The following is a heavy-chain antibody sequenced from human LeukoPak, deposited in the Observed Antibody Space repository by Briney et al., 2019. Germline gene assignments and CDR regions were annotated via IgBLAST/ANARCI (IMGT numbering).Heavy chain of an antibody. Sequence: ASVKVSCKASGYALTSSGITWVRQAPGQGLEWMGWFSTYSGNTNYAQGLQGRVSLTTDTSTGTIYLELRSLRSDDTAVYYCARGMGSTTFADFDYWGQGTLVIVSS. CDR1: GYALTSSG. J-gene: IGHJ4*02. D-gene: IGHD2-2*01. CDR2: FSTYSGNT. CDR3: ARGMGSTTFADFDY. V-gene: IGHV1-18*01.